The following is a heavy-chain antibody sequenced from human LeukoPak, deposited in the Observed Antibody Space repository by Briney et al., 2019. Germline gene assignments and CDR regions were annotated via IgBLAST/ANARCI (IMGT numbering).Heavy chain of an antibody. D-gene: IGHD3-9*01. Sequence: GGSLRLSCVASGFTLSNYWMDWVRQAPGKGLVWLSRINSDGRSTNYADSVKGRFTISRDNAKNTLHLQMNSLRAEDTAVHYCARNTYHFLTGPHFDSWGQGTLVTVSS. V-gene: IGHV3-74*01. CDR2: INSDGRST. CDR1: GFTLSNYW. CDR3: ARNTYHFLTGPHFDS. J-gene: IGHJ4*02.